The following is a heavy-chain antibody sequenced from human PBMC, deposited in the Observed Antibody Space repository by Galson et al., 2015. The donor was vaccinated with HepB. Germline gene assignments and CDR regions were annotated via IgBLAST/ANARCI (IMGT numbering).Heavy chain of an antibody. CDR1: GYTFTSYG. CDR3: ASLKGSHYYGSGSHRGYYGMDV. D-gene: IGHD3-10*01. Sequence: SVKVSCKASGYTFTSYGISWVRQAPGQGLEWMGWISAYNGNTNYAQKLQGRVTMTTDTSTSTAYMELRSLRSDDTAVYYCASLKGSHYYGSGSHRGYYGMDVWGQGTTVTVSS. J-gene: IGHJ6*02. CDR2: ISAYNGNT. V-gene: IGHV1-18*01.